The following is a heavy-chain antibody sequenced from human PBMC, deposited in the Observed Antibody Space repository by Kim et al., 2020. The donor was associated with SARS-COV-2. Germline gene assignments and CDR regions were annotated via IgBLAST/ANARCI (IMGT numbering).Heavy chain of an antibody. Sequence: SETLSLTCAVYGGSFSGYYWSWIRQPPGKGLEWIGEINHSGSTNYNPSLKSRVTISVDTSKNQFSLKLSSVTAADTAVYYCARALLLWFGELLYYFDYWG. J-gene: IGHJ4*01. CDR2: INHSGST. CDR1: GGSFSGYY. D-gene: IGHD3-10*01. CDR3: ARALLLWFGELLYYFDY. V-gene: IGHV4-34*01.